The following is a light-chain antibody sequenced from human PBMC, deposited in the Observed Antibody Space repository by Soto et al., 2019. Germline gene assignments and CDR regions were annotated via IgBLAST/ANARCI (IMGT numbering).Light chain of an antibody. J-gene: IGLJ2*01. CDR2: GNN. V-gene: IGLV1-40*01. CDR1: SSNIGAGYD. Sequence: QSVLTQPPSVSGAPGQRVTISCTGRSSNIGAGYDVHWYQQLPGTAPKLLIYGNNQRPSGVPDRFSGSKSGTSASLAISGLQSEDEADYYCAAWDDSLNGVVFGGGTKLTVL. CDR3: AAWDDSLNGVV.